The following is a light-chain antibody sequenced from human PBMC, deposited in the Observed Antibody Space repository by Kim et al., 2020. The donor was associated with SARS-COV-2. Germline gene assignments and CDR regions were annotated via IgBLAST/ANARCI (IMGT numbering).Light chain of an antibody. Sequence: AAVGDRVTITCRASQSVIHYLAWYQHKPGKAPKLLVYDASSLEGGVPSRFSGSGSGTELTLTITSLQPDDFATYYCHQYGSSPWSFGQGTKVDIK. CDR2: DAS. CDR3: HQYGSSPWS. J-gene: IGKJ1*01. V-gene: IGKV1-5*01. CDR1: QSVIHY.